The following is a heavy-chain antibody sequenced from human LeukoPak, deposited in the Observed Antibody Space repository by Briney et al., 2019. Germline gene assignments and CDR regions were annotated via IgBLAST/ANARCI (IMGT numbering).Heavy chain of an antibody. CDR1: GYTFTRYY. CDR3: ARDLEIDGYSYGVFDY. J-gene: IGHJ4*02. CDR2: INPSGGST. D-gene: IGHD5-18*01. V-gene: IGHV1-46*01. Sequence: GASVKVSCKASGYTFTRYYMRWVRQAPGQGLEWMGVINPSGGSTRYAQSFQGRVTLTRDTSTSTFYMGLSSLRSEDTAVYYCARDLEIDGYSYGVFDYWGQGTLLTVSS.